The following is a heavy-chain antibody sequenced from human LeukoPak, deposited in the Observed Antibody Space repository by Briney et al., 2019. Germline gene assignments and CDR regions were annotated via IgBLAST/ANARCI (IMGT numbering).Heavy chain of an antibody. V-gene: IGHV3-48*03. D-gene: IGHD4-17*01. CDR3: ARIMTTVTRIDY. CDR2: ISSTGSTI. J-gene: IGHJ4*02. Sequence: PGGSLRLSCAASGFTFSDYEMNWVRQAPGKGLEWVSYISSTGSTIYYADSVKGRFTVSRDNAKNSLDLQMNSLRAEDTGVYYCARIMTTVTRIDYWGQGILVTVSS. CDR1: GFTFSDYE.